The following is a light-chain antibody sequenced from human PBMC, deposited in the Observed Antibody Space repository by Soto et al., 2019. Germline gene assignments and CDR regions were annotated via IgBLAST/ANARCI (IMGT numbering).Light chain of an antibody. J-gene: IGKJ4*01. CDR3: QQYNKWLT. CDR2: DAS. Sequence: EIVLTQSPATLSLSAGERATLSCRASQSVNNYLVWYQQRPGQAPRLLIYDASNRATGIPARFSGSGSGTDFTLTISSLEPEDFAVYYCQQYNKWLTFGGGTKVEIK. V-gene: IGKV3-11*01. CDR1: QSVNNY.